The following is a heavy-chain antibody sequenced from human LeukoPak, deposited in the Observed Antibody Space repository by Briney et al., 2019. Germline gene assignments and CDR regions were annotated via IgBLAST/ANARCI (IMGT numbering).Heavy chain of an antibody. D-gene: IGHD1-26*01. CDR1: GFTFNSYT. Sequence: GGSLRLSCVASGFTFNSYTMNWVRQAPGKGLEWVAVISYDGSDKYYADSVKGRFTISRDNSKNTLYLEMNSLRAEDTAVYYCAKGPVSGFRSPFDSWGQGTLVTVSS. CDR3: AKGPVSGFRSPFDS. J-gene: IGHJ4*02. V-gene: IGHV3-30*18. CDR2: ISYDGSDK.